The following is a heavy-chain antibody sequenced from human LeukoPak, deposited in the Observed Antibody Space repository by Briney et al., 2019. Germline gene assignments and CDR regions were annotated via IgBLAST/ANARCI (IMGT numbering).Heavy chain of an antibody. CDR3: ARDDSARGNYHY. V-gene: IGHV4-38-2*02. D-gene: IGHD1-26*01. CDR2: IYHSGST. Sequence: SETLSLTXSVSGYSVSSGYYWGWIRQPPGKGLEWIGSIYHSGSTYYNPSLQSRVTISVDTSKNQFSLKLRSVTAADTAVYYCARDDSARGNYHYWGQGTLVTVSS. CDR1: GYSVSSGYY. J-gene: IGHJ4*02.